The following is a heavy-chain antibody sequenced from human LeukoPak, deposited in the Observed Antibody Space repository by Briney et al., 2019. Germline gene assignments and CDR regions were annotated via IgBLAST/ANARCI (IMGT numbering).Heavy chain of an antibody. CDR1: GFTFNTCS. Sequence: GGSLRLSCAASGFTFNTCSMNCVRQAPGKGLEWLSSISGSSRDINYRDSVKGRFIISRDNAKNSLYLQMNSLRAEDTAMYYCASQYCVDGISSSPFDYWGQGTLVTISS. D-gene: IGHD2-15*01. CDR3: ASQYCVDGISSSPFDY. CDR2: ISGSSRDI. J-gene: IGHJ4*02. V-gene: IGHV3-21*01.